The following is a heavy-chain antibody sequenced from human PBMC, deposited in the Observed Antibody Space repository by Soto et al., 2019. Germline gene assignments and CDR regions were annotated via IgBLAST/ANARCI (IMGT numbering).Heavy chain of an antibody. CDR3: ASWAEEDITQDGMAV. J-gene: IGHJ6*02. CDR1: GFSVSNSY. Sequence: GGSLRLSCAASGFSVSNSYMTWVRQAPGKGLEWVSNIYGGGDSFYSDSVKGRFTISRDNSKNTLYLQMNSLRDEDTAVYYCASWAEEDITQDGMAVWGQGTTVTVPS. V-gene: IGHV3-66*01. D-gene: IGHD2-15*01. CDR2: IYGGGDS.